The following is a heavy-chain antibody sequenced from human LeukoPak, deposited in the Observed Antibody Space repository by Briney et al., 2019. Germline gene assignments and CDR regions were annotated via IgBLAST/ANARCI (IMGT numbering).Heavy chain of an antibody. CDR3: AREVDRSFGY. CDR1: GFTFSNYA. V-gene: IGHV3-7*01. D-gene: IGHD2-15*01. CDR2: INQESTET. Sequence: PGGSLRLSCTTSGFTFSNYAMSWVRQAPGKGPEWVANINQESTETYYVDSVRGRFTISRDNAKNSLSLQMNSLRVEDTAVYYCAREVDRSFGYWGQGNLVTVSS. J-gene: IGHJ4*02.